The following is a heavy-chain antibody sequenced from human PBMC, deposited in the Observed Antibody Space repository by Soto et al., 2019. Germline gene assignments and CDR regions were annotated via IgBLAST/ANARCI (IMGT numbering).Heavy chain of an antibody. CDR3: AKGGRQWLVTSDFNY. D-gene: IGHD6-19*01. J-gene: IGHJ4*02. CDR1: GFTFSDYA. V-gene: IGHV3-30*18. Sequence: VQLVESGGGVVQPGRSLRLSCAASGFTFSDYAMHWVRQAPGKGLEWVAVVSHDGRNTHYADSVKGRFTISRDSYKNKVSLEMNSLRAEDKAVYYCAKGGRQWLVTSDFNYWGQGALVTVSS. CDR2: VSHDGRNT.